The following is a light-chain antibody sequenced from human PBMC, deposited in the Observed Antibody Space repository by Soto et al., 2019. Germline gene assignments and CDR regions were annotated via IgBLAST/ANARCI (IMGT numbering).Light chain of an antibody. CDR1: HDINNY. CDR3: QKYDSALLT. Sequence: DTQMTQSPSSQSAPAGDRVTITCRASHDINNYLAWYQQKPGKVPKVLIYVASTLRSGVPSRSSGSGSGTEFTLTISSLQPEDAATYYCQKYDSALLTFGGGTKVDI. CDR2: VAS. J-gene: IGKJ4*01. V-gene: IGKV1-27*01.